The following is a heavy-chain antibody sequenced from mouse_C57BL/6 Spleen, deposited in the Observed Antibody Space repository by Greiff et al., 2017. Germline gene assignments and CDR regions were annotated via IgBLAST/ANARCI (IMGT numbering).Heavy chain of an antibody. CDR1: GYAFSSSW. CDR2: IYPGDGDT. J-gene: IGHJ1*03. CDR3: ARSGTTVENWYVDV. V-gene: IGHV1-82*01. D-gene: IGHD1-1*01. Sequence: QVQLQQSGPELVKPGASVKISCKASGYAFSSSWMNWVKQRPGKGLEWIGRIYPGDGDTNYNGKFKGKATLTADKSSSTAYMQLSSLTSEDSAVYFCARSGTTVENWYVDVWGTGTTVTVSS.